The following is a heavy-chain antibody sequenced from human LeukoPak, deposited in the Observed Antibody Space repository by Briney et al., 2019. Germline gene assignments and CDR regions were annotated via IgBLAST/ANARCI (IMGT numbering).Heavy chain of an antibody. J-gene: IGHJ4*02. V-gene: IGHV4-4*07. CDR3: ARDTGGLYYDSSGYYPYYFDY. Sequence: SETLSLTCTVSGGSISSYYWSWIRQPAGKGLEWIGRIYTSGSTNYNPSLKSRVTMSVDTSKNQFSLKLSSVTAADTAVYYCARDTGGLYYDSSGYYPYYFDYWGQGTLVTVSS. CDR1: GGSISSYY. D-gene: IGHD3-22*01. CDR2: IYTSGST.